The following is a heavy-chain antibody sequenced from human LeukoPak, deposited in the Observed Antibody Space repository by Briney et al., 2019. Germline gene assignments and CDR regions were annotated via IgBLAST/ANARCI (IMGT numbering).Heavy chain of an antibody. CDR1: GGSISSSSYY. D-gene: IGHD6-13*01. CDR2: IYYSGST. Sequence: SETLSLTCTVSGGSISSSSYYWGWIRQPPGKGLEWIGSIYYSGSTYYNPSLKSRVTISVDTSKNQFSLKLSSVTAADTAVYYCARLIAAADDYWGQGTLVTVSS. V-gene: IGHV4-39*07. J-gene: IGHJ4*02. CDR3: ARLIAAADDY.